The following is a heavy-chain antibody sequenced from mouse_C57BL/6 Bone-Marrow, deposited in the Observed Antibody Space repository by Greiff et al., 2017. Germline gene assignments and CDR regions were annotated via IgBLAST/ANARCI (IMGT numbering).Heavy chain of an antibody. CDR1: GFNIKDDY. D-gene: IGHD1-1*01. CDR3: TTVVHY. V-gene: IGHV14-4*01. CDR2: IDPENGDT. J-gene: IGHJ2*01. Sequence: EVQLQESGAELVRPGASVKLSCTAPGFNIKDDYMHWVKQRPEQGLEWIGWIDPENGDTAYASKFQGKATITADTSSNTAYLQLSSLTSEDTAVYYCTTVVHYWGQGTTLTVSS.